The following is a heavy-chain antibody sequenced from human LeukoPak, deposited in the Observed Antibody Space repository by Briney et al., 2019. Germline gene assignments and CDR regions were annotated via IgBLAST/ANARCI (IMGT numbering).Heavy chain of an antibody. CDR2: IWYDGSNK. CDR3: ARYVEAGRNDVSAFDI. V-gene: IGHV3-33*01. J-gene: IGHJ3*02. CDR1: GFTFSSYG. D-gene: IGHD1-26*01. Sequence: GGSLRLSCAVSGFTFSSYGMHWVRQAPGKGLEWVAVIWYDGSNKNYADSVKGRFTISRDNSKNTLYLQMNSLKTEDTAVYYCARYVEAGRNDVSAFDIWGQGTMVTVSS.